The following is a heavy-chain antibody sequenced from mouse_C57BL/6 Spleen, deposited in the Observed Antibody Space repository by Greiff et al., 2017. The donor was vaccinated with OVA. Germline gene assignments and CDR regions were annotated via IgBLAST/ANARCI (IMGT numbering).Heavy chain of an antibody. V-gene: IGHV1-4*01. Sequence: VQLQQSGAELARPGASVKMSCKASGYTFTSYTMHWVKQRPGQGLEWIGYINPSSGYTKYNQKFKDKATLTADKSSSTAYMQLSSLTSEDSAVYYGARYITTVPYYFDDWGQGTTLTVSS. CDR1: GYTFTSYT. J-gene: IGHJ2*01. D-gene: IGHD1-1*01. CDR2: INPSSGYT. CDR3: ARYITTVPYYFDD.